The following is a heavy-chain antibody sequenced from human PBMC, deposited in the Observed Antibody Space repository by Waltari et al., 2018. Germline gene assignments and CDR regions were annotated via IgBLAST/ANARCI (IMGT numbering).Heavy chain of an antibody. CDR1: GGSFSGYY. Sequence: QVQLQQWGAGLLKPSETLSLTCAVYGGSFSGYYWSWIRQPPGKGLEWIGEIKHSGSTNYNPALKVRVTRSVDTAKNQVSLKLSSVTAADTAVYYCARGGGRRTRNWFDPWGQGTLVTVSS. D-gene: IGHD3-16*01. J-gene: IGHJ5*02. CDR2: IKHSGST. CDR3: ARGGGRRTRNWFDP. V-gene: IGHV4-34*01.